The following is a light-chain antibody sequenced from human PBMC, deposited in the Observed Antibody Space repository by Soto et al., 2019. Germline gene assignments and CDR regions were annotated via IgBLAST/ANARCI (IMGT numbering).Light chain of an antibody. CDR2: GNS. V-gene: IGLV1-40*01. CDR3: QSYDSSLSGSVV. J-gene: IGLJ2*01. Sequence: QSVLTQPPSVSGAPGQRVTISCTGSSSNIGAGYDVHWYQQLPGTAPKLLIYGNSNRPSVVPDRFSGSKSGTSASLAITGLQAEVEADYYCQSYDSSLSGSVVFGGGTKVTV. CDR1: SSNIGAGYD.